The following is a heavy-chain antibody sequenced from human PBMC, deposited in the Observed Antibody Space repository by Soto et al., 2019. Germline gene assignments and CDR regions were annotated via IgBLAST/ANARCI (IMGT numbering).Heavy chain of an antibody. CDR2: ISAYNGNT. D-gene: IGHD4-17*01. CDR3: ARGGGSYGDSKRGYFQH. V-gene: IGHV1-18*01. CDR1: GYTFPSYG. Sequence: QVPLVQSGAEVKKPGASVKVSCKASGYTFPSYGISWVRQAPGQGLEWMGWISAYNGNTNYAQKLQGRVTMTTDTSTSAADMELRSLRADDTAVYYCARGGGSYGDSKRGYFQHWGQGTLVTVSS. J-gene: IGHJ1*01.